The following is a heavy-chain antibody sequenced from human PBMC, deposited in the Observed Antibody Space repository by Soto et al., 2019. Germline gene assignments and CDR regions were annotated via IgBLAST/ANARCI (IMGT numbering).Heavy chain of an antibody. CDR3: ARGSPVWFDDAFDI. Sequence: GGSLRLSCAASGFTFSSYGMHWVRQAPGKGLEWVAVIWYDGSNKYYADSVKGRFTISRDNSKNTLYLQMNSLRAEDTAVYYCARGSPVWFDDAFDIWGQGTMVTVSS. J-gene: IGHJ3*02. V-gene: IGHV3-33*01. D-gene: IGHD3-10*01. CDR2: IWYDGSNK. CDR1: GFTFSSYG.